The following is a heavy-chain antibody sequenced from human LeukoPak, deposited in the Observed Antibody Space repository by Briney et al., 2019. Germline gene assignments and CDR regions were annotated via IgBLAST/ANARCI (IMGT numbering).Heavy chain of an antibody. D-gene: IGHD5-18*01. V-gene: IGHV3-48*01. CDR1: GFTFSDSS. CDR2: ISSSSTTI. Sequence: GGSLRLSCTASGFTFSDSSMNWVRQAPGEGLEWLSYISSSSTTIYYADSVKGRFTIPRDDAKNSLYLQMNSLRAEDTAVYYCARNLNTADDYWGQGILVTVSS. J-gene: IGHJ4*02. CDR3: ARNLNTADDY.